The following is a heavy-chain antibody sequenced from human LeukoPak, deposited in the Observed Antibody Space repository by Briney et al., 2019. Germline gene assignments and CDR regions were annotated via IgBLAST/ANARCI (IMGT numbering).Heavy chain of an antibody. CDR3: AKVYEYGDNDWFDS. J-gene: IGHJ5*01. Sequence: GRSLRLSCGASGFTFSSYGMHWVRQAPDNGLEWVAFIRYDGSNKNYADSVKGRFTISRHNSKHTLYLQMNSLRAEDTAVYYCAKVYEYGDNDWFDSWGQGTLVTVSS. D-gene: IGHD4-17*01. CDR2: IRYDGSNK. CDR1: GFTFSSYG. V-gene: IGHV3-30*02.